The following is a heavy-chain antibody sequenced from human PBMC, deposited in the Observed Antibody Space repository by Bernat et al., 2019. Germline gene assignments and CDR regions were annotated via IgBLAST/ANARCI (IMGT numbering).Heavy chain of an antibody. J-gene: IGHJ4*02. D-gene: IGHD4-17*01. CDR2: VSFDGNHK. CDR3: AKVSGDYARGGFDY. CDR1: GFTFSSYA. V-gene: IGHV3-30*01. Sequence: QVQLVESGGGVVQPGRSLRLSCAASGFTFSSYAMHWVRQAPGKGLEWVAVVSFDGNHKYYAESVRGRFIISRDNSKNTLYLQMNSLRPEDTALYYCAKVSGDYARGGFDYWGQGTLVTVYS.